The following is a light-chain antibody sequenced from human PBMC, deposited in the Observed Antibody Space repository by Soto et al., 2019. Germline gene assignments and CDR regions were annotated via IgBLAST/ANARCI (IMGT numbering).Light chain of an antibody. CDR3: QQYSSPPVT. CDR1: QSVFSNSNNKNL. J-gene: IGKJ1*01. CDR2: LAS. V-gene: IGKV4-1*01. Sequence: DIVMTQSPDSLSVSLGERATINCKSSQSVFSNSNNKNLLAWFQQKPGHPPRLLIYLASTRESGVPDRFSGSGSGTAFTLTISSLQAEDVAIYYWQQYSSPPVTFGQGTKVEI.